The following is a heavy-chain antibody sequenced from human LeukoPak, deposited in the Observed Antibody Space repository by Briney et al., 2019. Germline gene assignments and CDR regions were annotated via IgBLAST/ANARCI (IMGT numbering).Heavy chain of an antibody. D-gene: IGHD6-19*01. Sequence: GGSLRLSCAASGFTFSSYSMNWVRQAPGKGLEWVSSISSSSSYIYYADSVKGRFTISRDNAKNSLYLQMNSLRAEDTAVYYCARDLRAVAGIGDGYWGQGTLVTVSS. CDR2: ISSSSSYI. V-gene: IGHV3-21*01. J-gene: IGHJ4*02. CDR1: GFTFSSYS. CDR3: ARDLRAVAGIGDGY.